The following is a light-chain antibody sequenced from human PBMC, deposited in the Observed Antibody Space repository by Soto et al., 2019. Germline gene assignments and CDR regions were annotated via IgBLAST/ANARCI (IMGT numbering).Light chain of an antibody. CDR2: EVS. CDR1: SSDVGTYNL. J-gene: IGLJ1*01. CDR3: CSYATSNTYV. Sequence: QSVLTQPASVSGSPGQSITISCTGTSSDVGTYNLVSWYQQHPGKAPKLIISEVSKRPSGVSNRFSGSKSGNTASLTISGLQAEDEADYYCCSYATSNTYVFGTGTKVTVL. V-gene: IGLV2-23*02.